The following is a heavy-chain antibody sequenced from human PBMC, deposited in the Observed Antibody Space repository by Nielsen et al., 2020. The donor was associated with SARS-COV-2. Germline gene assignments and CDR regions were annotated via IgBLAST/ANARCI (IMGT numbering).Heavy chain of an antibody. CDR3: TRARGYSYGYSDF. D-gene: IGHD5-18*01. CDR1: GFTFSSYS. CDR2: ISGSSNTI. J-gene: IGHJ4*02. Sequence: GGSLRLSCGASGFTFSSYSMNWVRQAPGKGLEWVSYISGSSNTIDYADSVRGRFTISRDNAKNSLYLLMDTLRAEDTAVYYCTRARGYSYGYSDFWGQGTLVAVSS. V-gene: IGHV3-48*01.